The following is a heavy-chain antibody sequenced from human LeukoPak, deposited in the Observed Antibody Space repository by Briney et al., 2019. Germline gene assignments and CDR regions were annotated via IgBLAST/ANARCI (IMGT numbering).Heavy chain of an antibody. CDR3: ARDLGDTSYYDFWSGYAPRNYYYYGMDV. Sequence: PGESLRLSCAASGFTFSSYAMHWVRQAPGKGLEWVAVISYDGSNKYYADSVKGRFTISRDNSKNTLYLQMNSLRAEDTAVYYCARDLGDTSYYDFWSGYAPRNYYYYGMDVWGQGTTVTVSS. J-gene: IGHJ6*02. CDR1: GFTFSSYA. V-gene: IGHV3-30-3*01. D-gene: IGHD3-3*01. CDR2: ISYDGSNK.